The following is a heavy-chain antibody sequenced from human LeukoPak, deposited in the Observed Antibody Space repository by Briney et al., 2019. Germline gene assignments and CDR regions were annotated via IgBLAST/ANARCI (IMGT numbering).Heavy chain of an antibody. J-gene: IGHJ5*02. CDR3: ARLPGIAVAAANWFDP. D-gene: IGHD6-19*01. CDR1: GGSSSGYY. Sequence: PSETLSLTCAVYGGSSSGYYWSWIRQPPGKGLEWIGEINHSGSTNYNPSLKSRVTISVDTSKNQFSLKLSSVTAADTAVYYCARLPGIAVAAANWFDPWGQGTLVTVSS. V-gene: IGHV4-34*01. CDR2: INHSGST.